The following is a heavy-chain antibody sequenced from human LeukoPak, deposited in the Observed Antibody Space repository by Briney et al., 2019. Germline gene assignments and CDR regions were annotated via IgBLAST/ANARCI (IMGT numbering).Heavy chain of an antibody. Sequence: GGSLRLSCAASGFTFSSYSMNWVRQAPGKGLEWVSSISSSSSYIYYADSVKGRFTVSRDNAKNSLYLQMNSLRAEDTAVYYCAKGDSSGWPYYFDCWGQGTLVTVSS. CDR2: ISSSSSYI. J-gene: IGHJ4*02. V-gene: IGHV3-21*01. CDR1: GFTFSSYS. D-gene: IGHD6-19*01. CDR3: AKGDSSGWPYYFDC.